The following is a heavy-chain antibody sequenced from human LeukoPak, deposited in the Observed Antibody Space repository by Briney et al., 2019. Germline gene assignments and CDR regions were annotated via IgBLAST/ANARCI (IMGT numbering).Heavy chain of an antibody. D-gene: IGHD2-2*01. J-gene: IGHJ4*02. CDR1: GGSISTYY. CDR2: VNYGGST. Sequence: SETLSLTCTFSGGSISTYYWSWIRQPPGKGLEWIGYVNYGGSTNYNPSLKSRVTISIDTSKNQFSLKLTSVTAADTAIYYCARSPPNPRYCSSSSGPYYVDYWGQGTLVTVSS. CDR3: ARSPPNPRYCSSSSGPYYVDY. V-gene: IGHV4-59*01.